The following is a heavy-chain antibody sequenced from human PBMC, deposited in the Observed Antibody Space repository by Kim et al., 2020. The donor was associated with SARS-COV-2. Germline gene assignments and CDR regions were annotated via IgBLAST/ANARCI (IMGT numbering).Heavy chain of an antibody. CDR1: GGSISSSFNY. V-gene: IGHV4-39*01. Sequence: SETLSLTCTVSGGSISSSFNYWGWIRQPPGKGLEWIGSVYHSGSTHDSPSLKSRVTVSVDTSKNQFSLRVTSVTAADTAVYFCARLPHDSSGYVDCWGQGILVTVSS. D-gene: IGHD3-22*01. J-gene: IGHJ4*02. CDR2: VYHSGST. CDR3: ARLPHDSSGYVDC.